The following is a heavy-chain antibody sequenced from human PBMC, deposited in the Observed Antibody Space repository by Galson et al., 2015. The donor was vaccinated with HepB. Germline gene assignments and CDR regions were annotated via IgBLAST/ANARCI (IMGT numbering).Heavy chain of an antibody. CDR1: GFTFSNFN. CDR3: VRSSGYGRTWYAGPADFYY. D-gene: IGHD6-13*01. V-gene: IGHV3-21*01. J-gene: IGHJ4*02. CDR2: TTSTSSYV. Sequence: SLRLSCAASGFTFSNFNMNWVRQAPGKGLEWVSSTTSTSSYVYYAGSVKGSFAISRDNAKNSLSLRMNSLRAEDTAVYYCVRSSGYGRTWYAGPADFYYWGQGILVTVSS.